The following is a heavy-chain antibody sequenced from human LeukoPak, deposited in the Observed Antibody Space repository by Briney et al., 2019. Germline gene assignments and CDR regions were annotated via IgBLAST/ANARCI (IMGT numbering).Heavy chain of an antibody. J-gene: IGHJ4*02. V-gene: IGHV3-23*01. CDR1: GFTFSSYV. CDR3: AKDPELRYFDWSPFYYFDY. Sequence: GASLRLSCAASGFTFSSYVMSWVRQAPGKGLEWVTAISGSGGSTYYADSVKGRFTISRDNSKNTLYLQMNSLRAEDTAVYYCAKDPELRYFDWSPFYYFDYWGQATLVTVSS. D-gene: IGHD3-9*01. CDR2: ISGSGGST.